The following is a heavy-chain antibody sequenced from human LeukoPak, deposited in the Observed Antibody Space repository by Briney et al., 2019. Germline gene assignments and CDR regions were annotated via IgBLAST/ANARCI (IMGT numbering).Heavy chain of an antibody. V-gene: IGHV3-30*18. CDR3: AKDMSVGAPPDAFDI. Sequence: GGSLRLSCAASGLTFKNYGMHWVRQAPGKGLEWVAVISYDGSNKYYADSVKGRFTISRDNSKNTLYLQMNSLRAEDTAVYYCAKDMSVGAPPDAFDIWGQGTMVTVSS. CDR2: ISYDGSNK. D-gene: IGHD1-26*01. J-gene: IGHJ3*02. CDR1: GLTFKNYG.